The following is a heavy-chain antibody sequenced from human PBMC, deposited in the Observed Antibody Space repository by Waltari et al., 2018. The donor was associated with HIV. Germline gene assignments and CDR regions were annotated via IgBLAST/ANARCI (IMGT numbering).Heavy chain of an antibody. J-gene: IGHJ4*02. CDR2: IYYSGST. CDR3: ARRRSGSYYFDY. CDR1: GGSISSSSYY. Sequence: QLQLQESGPGLVKPSETLSLTCTVSGGSISSSSYYWGWIRQPPGKGLEWIGSIYYSGSTYYNPSLKSRVTISVDTSKNQFSLKLSSVTAADTAVYYCARRRSGSYYFDYWGQGTLVTVSS. V-gene: IGHV4-39*01. D-gene: IGHD1-26*01.